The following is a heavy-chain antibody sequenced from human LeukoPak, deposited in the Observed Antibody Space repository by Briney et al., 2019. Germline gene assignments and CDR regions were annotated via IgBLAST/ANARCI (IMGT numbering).Heavy chain of an antibody. D-gene: IGHD2-8*01. CDR3: ARGRGPVDTKYGLDV. J-gene: IGHJ6*02. CDR2: IHYSGST. CDR1: GGSISSSIHY. V-gene: IGHV4-39*07. Sequence: SETLSLTCTVSGGSISSSIHYWGWVRQSPRKGLEWIGTIHYSGSTNYNPSLKSRVTISVDTSKNQFSLKLSSVTAADTAVYHCARGRGPVDTKYGLDVWGQGTTVTVSS.